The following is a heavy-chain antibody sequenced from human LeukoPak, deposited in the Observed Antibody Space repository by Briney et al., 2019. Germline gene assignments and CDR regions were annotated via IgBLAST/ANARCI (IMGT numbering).Heavy chain of an antibody. CDR2: IYYSGST. J-gene: IGHJ4*02. CDR3: ARFNYYDSSGYH. V-gene: IGHV4-39*01. Sequence: SSETLSLTCTVSGGSISSSSYYWGWIRQPPGKGLEWIGSIYYSGSTYYNPSLKSRVTISVDTSKNQLSLKLSSVTAADTAVYYCARFNYYDSSGYHWGQGTLVTVSS. D-gene: IGHD3-22*01. CDR1: GGSISSSSYY.